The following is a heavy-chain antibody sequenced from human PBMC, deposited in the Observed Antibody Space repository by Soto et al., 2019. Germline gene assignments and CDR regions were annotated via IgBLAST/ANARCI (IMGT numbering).Heavy chain of an antibody. D-gene: IGHD3-3*01. Sequence: GGSLRLSCAASGFTFSSYAMSWVRQAPGKGLEWVSAISGSGGSTYYADSVKGRFTISRDNSKNTLYLQMNSLRAEDTAVYYCAKDVSYDFWSGYHYFDYWGQGTLVTVSS. V-gene: IGHV3-23*01. CDR1: GFTFSSYA. J-gene: IGHJ4*02. CDR2: ISGSGGST. CDR3: AKDVSYDFWSGYHYFDY.